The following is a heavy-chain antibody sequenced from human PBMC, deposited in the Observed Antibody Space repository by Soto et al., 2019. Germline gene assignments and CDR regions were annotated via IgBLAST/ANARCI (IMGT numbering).Heavy chain of an antibody. V-gene: IGHV4-30-4*01. CDR3: ARALIQLWPHYYYGMDV. J-gene: IGHJ6*01. Sequence: SETLSLTCTVSGGSISSGDRYWSWIRQPPGKGLEWIGYIYYSGTTYYNPSLKSRVTISVDTSESQFSLKVNSVTAADTAVYYCARALIQLWPHYYYGMDVWGQGTTVTVSS. CDR1: GGSISSGDRY. D-gene: IGHD5-18*01. CDR2: IYYSGTT.